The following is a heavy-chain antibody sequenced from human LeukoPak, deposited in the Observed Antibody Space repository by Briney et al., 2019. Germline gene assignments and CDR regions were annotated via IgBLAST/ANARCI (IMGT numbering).Heavy chain of an antibody. J-gene: IGHJ5*02. V-gene: IGHV1-46*01. CDR3: ARAPYCGGDCYPNWFYP. D-gene: IGHD2-21*02. Sequence: GASVKVSCKASGYTFTSYYMHWVRQAPGQGLEWMGIINPSGGSTSYAQKFQGRVTMTRDTSTSTVYMELSSLRSEDTAVYYCARAPYCGGDCYPNWFYPWGQGTLVTVSS. CDR1: GYTFTSYY. CDR2: INPSGGST.